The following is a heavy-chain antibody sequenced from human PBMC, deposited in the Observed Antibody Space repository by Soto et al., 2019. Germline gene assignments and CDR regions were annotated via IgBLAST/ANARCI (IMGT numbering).Heavy chain of an antibody. CDR1: GGSISSYY. CDR3: ARRYSSSFDY. J-gene: IGHJ4*02. D-gene: IGHD6-13*01. CDR2: IYYSGST. Sequence: SETLSLTCTVSGGSISSYYWSSIRQPPGKGLEWIGYIYYSGSTNYNPSLKSRVTISVDTSKNQFSLKLSSVTAADTAVYYCARRYSSSFDYWGQGTLVTVSS. V-gene: IGHV4-59*08.